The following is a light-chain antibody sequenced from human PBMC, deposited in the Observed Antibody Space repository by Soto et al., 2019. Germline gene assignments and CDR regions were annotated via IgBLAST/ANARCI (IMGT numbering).Light chain of an antibody. CDR1: SSDVGGYNY. CDR3: CSYAGSYTP. J-gene: IGLJ2*01. Sequence: QSVLTQPPSVSGSPGQSVTISCTGTSSDVGGYNYVSWYQQHPGKAPKLMIYDVSKRPSGVPDRFSGSMSGNTASLSISGLQAEDEGDYYCCSYAGSYTPFGGGTKVTVL. CDR2: DVS. V-gene: IGLV2-11*01.